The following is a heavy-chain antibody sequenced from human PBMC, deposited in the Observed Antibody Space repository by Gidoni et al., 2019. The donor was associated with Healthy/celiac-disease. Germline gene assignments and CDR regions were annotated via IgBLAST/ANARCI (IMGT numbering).Heavy chain of an antibody. CDR3: ALGPEAGGFGLYWYFDL. CDR2: IFSNDEK. Sequence: QVTLTESGPVLVKPTETLTLTCTVSGFSLSNARMGVSWIRQPQGKALEWLAHIFSNDEKSYSTSLKNRLTISKDTSKSQVVLTMTNMDPVDTATYYCALGPEAGGFGLYWYFDLWGRGTLVTVSS. D-gene: IGHD3-10*01. V-gene: IGHV2-26*01. CDR1: GFSLSNARMG. J-gene: IGHJ2*01.